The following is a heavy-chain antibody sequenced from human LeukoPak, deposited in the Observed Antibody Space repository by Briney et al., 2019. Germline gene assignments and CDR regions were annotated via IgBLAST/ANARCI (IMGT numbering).Heavy chain of an antibody. CDR3: ARGVGYCSGGSCPAFMDV. J-gene: IGHJ6*03. D-gene: IGHD2-15*01. V-gene: IGHV1-3*03. CDR1: GYTFTSYA. Sequence: ASVKVSCKASGYTFTSYAMNWVRQAPGQRLEWMGWINAGNGNTKSSQEFQGRVTITRDTSASTAYMELSSLRSEDMAVYYCARGVGYCSGGSCPAFMDVWGKGTTVTVSS. CDR2: INAGNGNT.